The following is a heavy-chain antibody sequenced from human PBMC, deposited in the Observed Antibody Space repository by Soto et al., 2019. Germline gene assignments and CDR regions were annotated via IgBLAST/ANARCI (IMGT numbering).Heavy chain of an antibody. CDR2: ISAYNGNT. V-gene: IGHV1-18*01. D-gene: IGHD2-2*01. CDR3: ARERSDCISTDCYVGGEVDH. Sequence: QVQLVQSGAEVKKPGASVKVSCKASGYTFNSYGISWVRQAPGQGLEWMGWISAYNGNTNYAEKLQGRVTMTTDTAKSTADMELRSLRSDDTAVYYCARERSDCISTDCYVGGEVDHWGQGTLVTVSS. CDR1: GYTFNSYG. J-gene: IGHJ5*02.